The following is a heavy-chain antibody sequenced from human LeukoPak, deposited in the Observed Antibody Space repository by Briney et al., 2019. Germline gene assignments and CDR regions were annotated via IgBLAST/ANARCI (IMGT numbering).Heavy chain of an antibody. D-gene: IGHD6-13*01. CDR1: GYSFTSHW. CDR3: ARRIAAVDYGMDV. J-gene: IGHJ6*02. Sequence: NRGESLKISCKGSGYSFTSHWIGWVRQMPGKGLEWMGIIYPGDSDTRYSPSFQGQVTISADKSISTAYLQWSSLKASDTAMYYRARRIAAVDYGMDVWGQGTTVTVSS. V-gene: IGHV5-51*01. CDR2: IYPGDSDT.